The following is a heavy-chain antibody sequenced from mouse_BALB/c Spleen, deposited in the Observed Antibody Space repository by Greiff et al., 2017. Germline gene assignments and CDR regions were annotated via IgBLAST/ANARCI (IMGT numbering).Heavy chain of an antibody. CDR3: ARSYDYDVGYYAMDY. D-gene: IGHD2-4*01. J-gene: IGHJ4*01. Sequence: QVTLKESGPGILQPSQTLSLTCSFSGFSLSTSGMGVSWIRQPSGKGLEWLAHIYWDDDKRYNPSLKSRLTISKDTSSNQVFLKITSVDTADTATYYCARSYDYDVGYYAMDYWGQGTSVTVSS. CDR2: IYWDDDK. V-gene: IGHV8-12*01. CDR1: GFSLSTSGMG.